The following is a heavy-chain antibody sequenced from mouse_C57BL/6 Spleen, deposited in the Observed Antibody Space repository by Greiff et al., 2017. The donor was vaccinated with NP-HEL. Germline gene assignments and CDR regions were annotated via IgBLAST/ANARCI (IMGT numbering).Heavy chain of an antibody. CDR1: GFSFNTYA. Sequence: DVKLVESGGGLVQPKGSLKLSCAASGFSFNTYAMNWVRQAPGKGLEWVARIRSKSNNYATYYADSVKDRFTISRDDSESMLYLQMNNLKTEDTDMYYSVREKAYYFDYWGQGTTLTVSS. D-gene: IGHD3-2*02. J-gene: IGHJ2*01. V-gene: IGHV10-1*01. CDR3: VREKAYYFDY. CDR2: IRSKSNNYAT.